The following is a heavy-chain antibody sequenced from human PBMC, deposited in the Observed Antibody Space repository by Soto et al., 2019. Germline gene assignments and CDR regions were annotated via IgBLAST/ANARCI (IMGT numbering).Heavy chain of an antibody. V-gene: IGHV3-33*01. Sequence: GRSLRLSCAASGFTFSSYGMHWVRQAPGKGLEWVAVIWYDGINKYYADSEKGRFTISRDNSKNTLYLQMNSLRADDTAFYYCARDEIGELLSYYCDYWGQGTLVTVSS. CDR1: GFTFSSYG. CDR3: ARDEIGELLSYYCDY. CDR2: IWYDGINK. J-gene: IGHJ4*02. D-gene: IGHD3-10*01.